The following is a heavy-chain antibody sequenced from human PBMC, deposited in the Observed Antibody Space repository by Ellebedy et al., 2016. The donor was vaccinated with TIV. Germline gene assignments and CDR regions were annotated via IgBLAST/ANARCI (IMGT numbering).Heavy chain of an antibody. V-gene: IGHV3-21*01. CDR3: TRDPHGSSSWYLYFDY. CDR2: ISSSSRYI. D-gene: IGHD6-13*01. Sequence: GESLKISCAASGFTFSSYNMNWVRQAPGKGLEWVSSISSSSRYIYYADSVKGRITISRDNAKNSLYLQMNSLRAEDTAVYYCTRDPHGSSSWYLYFDYWGQGTLVTVSS. CDR1: GFTFSSYN. J-gene: IGHJ4*02.